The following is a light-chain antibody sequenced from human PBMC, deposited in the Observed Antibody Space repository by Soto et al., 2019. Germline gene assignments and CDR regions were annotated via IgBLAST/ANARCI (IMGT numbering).Light chain of an antibody. V-gene: IGLV1-44*01. CDR3: AAWDDSLNGYV. CDR1: SSNIGSNT. CDR2: SND. Sequence: QSVLTQPPSAYGTPGQRVTISCSGSSSNIGSNTVNWYQQLPGTAPKLLIYSNDQRPSGVPDRFSGSKSGTSASLAISGLQSEDEADYYCAAWDDSLNGYVIGTGTKLTVL. J-gene: IGLJ1*01.